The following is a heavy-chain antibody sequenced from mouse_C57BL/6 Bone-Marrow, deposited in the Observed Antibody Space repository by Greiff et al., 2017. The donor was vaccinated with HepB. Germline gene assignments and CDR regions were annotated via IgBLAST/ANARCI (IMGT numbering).Heavy chain of an antibody. CDR3: ARIAGGYDGYYTRRVVDAMDY. D-gene: IGHD2-3*01. V-gene: IGHV8-8*01. J-gene: IGHJ4*01. CDR1: GFSLSTFGMG. CDR2: IWWDDDK. Sequence: QVTLKESGPGILQPSQTLSLTCSFSGFSLSTFGMGLGWIRQPSGQGLEWLAHIWWDDDKYYNPALKSRLTISKDTSKNHVFLKIANVDTADTATYYSARIAGGYDGYYTRRVVDAMDYWGQGTSVTVSS.